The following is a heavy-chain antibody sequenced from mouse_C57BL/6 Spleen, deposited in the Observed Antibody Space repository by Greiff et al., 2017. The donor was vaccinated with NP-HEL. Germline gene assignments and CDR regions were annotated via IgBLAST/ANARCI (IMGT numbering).Heavy chain of an antibody. V-gene: IGHV7-3*01. J-gene: IGHJ2*01. D-gene: IGHD1-1*01. CDR2: IRNKANGYTT. Sequence: EVMLVESGGGLVQPGGSLSLSCAASGFTFTDYYMSWVRQPPGKALEWLGFIRNKANGYTTEYSASVKGRFTISRDNSQSILYLQMNALRAEDSATDYCARRHYYGSSYYFDYWGQGTTLTVSS. CDR1: GFTFTDYY. CDR3: ARRHYYGSSYYFDY.